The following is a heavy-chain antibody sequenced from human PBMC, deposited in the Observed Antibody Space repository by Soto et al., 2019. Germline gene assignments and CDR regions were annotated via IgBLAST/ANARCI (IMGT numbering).Heavy chain of an antibody. CDR3: AYLPCSGGSCYWFSFSGMDV. CDR1: GFSLSTIGVG. J-gene: IGHJ6*02. Sequence: QITLKESGPTLVKPTQTLTLTCTFSGFSLSTIGVGVSWIRQPPGKALEWLALIYWDDDKRYSPSLESRLTITKDTSKNQVVLTMTNMDSVDTATYYCAYLPCSGGSCYWFSFSGMDVWGQGTKVTVSS. CDR2: IYWDDDK. D-gene: IGHD2-15*01. V-gene: IGHV2-5*02.